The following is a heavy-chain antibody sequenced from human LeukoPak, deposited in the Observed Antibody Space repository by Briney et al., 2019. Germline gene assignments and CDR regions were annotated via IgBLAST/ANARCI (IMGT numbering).Heavy chain of an antibody. J-gene: IGHJ4*02. D-gene: IGHD6-19*01. CDR3: ARGPQVAGTGESYYFDY. Sequence: SETLSLTCTVSGGSISSYYWSWIRQPPGKGLEWIGYIYYSGSTNYNPSLKSRVTISVDTSKNQFSLKLSSVTAADTAVYYCARGPQVAGTGESYYFDYWGQGTLVTVSS. V-gene: IGHV4-59*12. CDR2: IYYSGST. CDR1: GGSISSYY.